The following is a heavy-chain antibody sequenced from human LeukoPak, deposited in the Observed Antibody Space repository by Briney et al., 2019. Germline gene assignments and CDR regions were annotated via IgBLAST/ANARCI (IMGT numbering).Heavy chain of an antibody. Sequence: SETLCLTCTVSGGSISSYYWSWIRQPPGKGLEWIGYVYYSGSTNYNPSLKSRVTISVDTSKNQFSLKLTSVTAADTAVYYCARVWANWNDLGTHWFDPWGQGTLVTVSS. J-gene: IGHJ5*02. V-gene: IGHV4-59*01. CDR1: GGSISSYY. D-gene: IGHD1-20*01. CDR2: VYYSGST. CDR3: ARVWANWNDLGTHWFDP.